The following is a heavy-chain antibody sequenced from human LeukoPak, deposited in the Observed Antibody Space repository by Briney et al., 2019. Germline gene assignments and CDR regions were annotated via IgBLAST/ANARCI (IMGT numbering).Heavy chain of an antibody. CDR2: IIPIFGTA. J-gene: IGHJ6*03. CDR1: GGTFSSYA. CDR3: ARGGYSYGYAYYYYYIDV. Sequence: ASVKVSCKASGGTFSSYAISWVRQAPGQGLEWMGGIIPIFGTANYAQKFQGRVTITADESTSTAYMELSSLRSEDTAVYYCARGGYSYGYAYYYYYIDVWGKGTTVTISS. V-gene: IGHV1-69*01. D-gene: IGHD5-18*01.